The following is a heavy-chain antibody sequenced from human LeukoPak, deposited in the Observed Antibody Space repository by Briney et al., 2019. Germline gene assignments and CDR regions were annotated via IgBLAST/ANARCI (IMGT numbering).Heavy chain of an antibody. CDR2: IYHSGST. CDR1: GYSIGSGYY. J-gene: IGHJ4*02. V-gene: IGHV4-38-2*02. Sequence: SETLSLTCTVSGYSIGSGYYWGWIRPPPGKGLQWIGSIYHSGSTYYNPSLKSRVTISVDTSKNQFSLKLSSVTAADTAVYYCAREYSYGTPYFDYWGQGTLVTVSS. CDR3: AREYSYGTPYFDY. D-gene: IGHD5-18*01.